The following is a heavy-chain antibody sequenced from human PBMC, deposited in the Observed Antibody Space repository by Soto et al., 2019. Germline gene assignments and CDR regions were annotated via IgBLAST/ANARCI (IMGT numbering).Heavy chain of an antibody. CDR3: AADSRLLWFGEPYYYYCMDV. D-gene: IGHD3-10*01. CDR1: GLPFTSSA. Sequence: SVKTSSKXSGLPFTSSAAQWALEARGQRLEWIGWIVVGSGNTNYAQKFQERVTITREMSTSTAYMELSSLRSEDTAVYYCAADSRLLWFGEPYYYYCMDVWRQGTMVTVSS. CDR2: IVVGSGNT. V-gene: IGHV1-58*01. J-gene: IGHJ6*02.